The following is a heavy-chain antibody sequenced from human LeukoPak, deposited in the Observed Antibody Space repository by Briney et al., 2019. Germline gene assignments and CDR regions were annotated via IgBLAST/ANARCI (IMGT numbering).Heavy chain of an antibody. J-gene: IGHJ6*02. Sequence: ASVSVSCKVSGYTLTELSMHWVRQAPGKGLEGVGGFDSEDGETIYAQKFQGRVTMTEDTSTDTAYMELSSLRSEDTAVYYCATTGHGRSGGYYGMDIWGQGTTVTVSS. D-gene: IGHD6-25*01. CDR1: GYTLTELS. V-gene: IGHV1-24*01. CDR3: ATTGHGRSGGYYGMDI. CDR2: FDSEDGET.